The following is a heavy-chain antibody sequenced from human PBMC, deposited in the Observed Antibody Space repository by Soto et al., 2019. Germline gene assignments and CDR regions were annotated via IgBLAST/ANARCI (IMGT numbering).Heavy chain of an antibody. CDR2: IYYSGST. CDR3: ARARGTTSRYYFDY. Sequence: SETLSLTCTVSGGSISSGGYYWSWIRQHPGKGLEWIGYIYYSGSTYYNPSLKSRVTISVDTSKNQFSLKLSSVTAADTAVYYCARARGTTSRYYFDYWGQGTLVTVSS. V-gene: IGHV4-31*03. D-gene: IGHD4-17*01. J-gene: IGHJ4*02. CDR1: GGSISSGGYY.